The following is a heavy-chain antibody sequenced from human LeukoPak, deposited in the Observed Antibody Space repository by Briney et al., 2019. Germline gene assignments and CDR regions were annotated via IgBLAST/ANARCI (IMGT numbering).Heavy chain of an antibody. V-gene: IGHV1-18*01. Sequence: ASVKVSCKASGYTFTSYGISWVRQAPGQGLEWMGWISAYNGNTNYAQKLQGRVTMTTDTSTSTASMELRSLRSDDTAVYYCASLGDIVATNYWGQGTLVTVSS. J-gene: IGHJ4*02. CDR1: GYTFTSYG. CDR2: ISAYNGNT. CDR3: ASLGDIVATNY. D-gene: IGHD5-12*01.